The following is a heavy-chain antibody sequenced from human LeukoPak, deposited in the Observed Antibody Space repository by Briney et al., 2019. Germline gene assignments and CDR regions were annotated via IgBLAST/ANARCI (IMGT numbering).Heavy chain of an antibody. CDR3: ARGDFWSGFIGFAAFDI. CDR2: IIPIFGTA. V-gene: IGHV1-69*01. D-gene: IGHD3-3*01. CDR1: GGTFSSYA. J-gene: IGHJ3*02. Sequence: SVRVSCKASGGTFSSYAISWVRQAPGQGLEWMGGIIPIFGTANYAQKFQGRVTITADESTSTAYMELSSLRSEDTAVYYCARGDFWSGFIGFAAFDIWGQGTMVTVSS.